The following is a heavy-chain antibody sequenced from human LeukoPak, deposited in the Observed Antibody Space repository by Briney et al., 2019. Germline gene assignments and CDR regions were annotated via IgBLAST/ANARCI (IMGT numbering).Heavy chain of an antibody. J-gene: IGHJ3*02. Sequence: GESLKISCKGSGYSFTSYWISWVRQMPGKGLEWMGRIDPSDSYTNYSPSSQGHVTISADKSISTAYLQWSSLKASDTAMYYCARDPSGSFTWDAFDIWGQGTMVTVSS. D-gene: IGHD1-26*01. CDR3: ARDPSGSFTWDAFDI. CDR1: GYSFTSYW. CDR2: IDPSDSYT. V-gene: IGHV5-10-1*01.